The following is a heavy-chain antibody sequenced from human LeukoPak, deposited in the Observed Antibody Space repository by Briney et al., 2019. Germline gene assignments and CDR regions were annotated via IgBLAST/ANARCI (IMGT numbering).Heavy chain of an antibody. CDR2: IYYSGST. J-gene: IGHJ4*02. CDR3: ARDLGSGYDYGFYY. Sequence: SETLSLTCTVSGGSISSGDYYWSWIRQPPGKGLEWIGYIYYSGSTYYNPSLKSRVTISVDTSKNQFSLKLSSVTAADTAVYYCARDLGSGYDYGFYYWGQGTLVTVSS. D-gene: IGHD5-12*01. V-gene: IGHV4-30-4*01. CDR1: GGSISSGDYY.